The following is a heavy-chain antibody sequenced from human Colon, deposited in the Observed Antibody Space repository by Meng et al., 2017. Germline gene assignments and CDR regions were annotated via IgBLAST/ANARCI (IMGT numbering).Heavy chain of an antibody. CDR3: ARVSSSDWYGFGFDY. CDR1: GFSISSSLY. CDR2: IYHSGST. D-gene: IGHD2-2*01. J-gene: IGHJ4*02. Sequence: GSLRLSCGVSGFSISSSLYWGWIRQPPGEGLEWIGSIYHSGSTYYNPSLKSRVTISVDTSKNQFSLKLTSVTAADTAVYYWARVSSSDWYGFGFDYWGQGILVTVSS. V-gene: IGHV4-38-2*01.